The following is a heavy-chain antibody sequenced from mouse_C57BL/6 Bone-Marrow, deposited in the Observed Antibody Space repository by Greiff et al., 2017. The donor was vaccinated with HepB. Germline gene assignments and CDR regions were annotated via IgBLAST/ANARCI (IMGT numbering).Heavy chain of an antibody. Sequence: EVQLQESGTVLARPGASVKMSCKTSGYTFTSYWMHWVKQRPGQGLEWIGAIYPGNSDTSYNQKFKGKAKLTAVTSASTAYMELSSLTNEDSAVYYCRRDDSRDYGSRLFDYWGQGTTLTVSS. CDR1: GYTFTSYW. D-gene: IGHD1-1*01. V-gene: IGHV1-5*01. CDR3: RRDDSRDYGSRLFDY. CDR2: IYPGNSDT. J-gene: IGHJ2*01.